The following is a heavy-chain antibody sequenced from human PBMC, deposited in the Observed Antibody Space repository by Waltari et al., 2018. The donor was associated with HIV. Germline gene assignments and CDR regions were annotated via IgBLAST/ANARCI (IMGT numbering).Heavy chain of an antibody. V-gene: IGHV3-23*01. CDR2: ISGSGGST. J-gene: IGHJ4*02. CDR3: AKDEMHSGYETDY. CDR1: GFTFSSYA. D-gene: IGHD5-12*01. Sequence: EVQLLESGGGLVQPGGSLRLSCAASGFTFSSYAMSWVRPAPGKGLEWVSAISGSGGSTYYADSVKGRFTISRDNSKNTLYLQMNSLRAEDTAVYYCAKDEMHSGYETDYWGQGTLVTVSS.